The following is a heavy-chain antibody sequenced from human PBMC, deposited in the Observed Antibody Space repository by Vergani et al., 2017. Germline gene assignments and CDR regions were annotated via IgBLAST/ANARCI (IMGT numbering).Heavy chain of an antibody. CDR2: IFSNDEK. V-gene: IGHV2-26*01. CDR3: ARIREMATISGAHAFDI. D-gene: IGHD5-24*01. J-gene: IGHJ3*02. Sequence: QVTLRESGPALVKPTQTLTLTCTFSGFSLSTSGMCVSWIRQPPGKALEWLAHIFSNDEKSYSTSLKSRLTISKDPSQSQVVLTMTNMDPVDTATYYCARIREMATISGAHAFDIWGQGTMVTVSS. CDR1: GFSLSTSGMC.